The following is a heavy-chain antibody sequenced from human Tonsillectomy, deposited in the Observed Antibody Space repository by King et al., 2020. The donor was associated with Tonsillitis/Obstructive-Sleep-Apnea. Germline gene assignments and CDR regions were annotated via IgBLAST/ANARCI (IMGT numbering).Heavy chain of an antibody. D-gene: IGHD3-3*01. J-gene: IGHJ5*02. CDR1: GGTFSSYA. CDR2: IIPIFGTA. V-gene: IGHV1-69*01. Sequence: QLVQSGAEVKKPGSSVKVSCKASGGTFSSYAISWVRQAPGQGLEWVGGIIPIFGTANYAQKVQGRVTITQDVSPRTAYMERSSLRSEDTAVYYCARDPNDFWSGYDRVNWFDPWGQGTLVTVSS. CDR3: ARDPNDFWSGYDRVNWFDP.